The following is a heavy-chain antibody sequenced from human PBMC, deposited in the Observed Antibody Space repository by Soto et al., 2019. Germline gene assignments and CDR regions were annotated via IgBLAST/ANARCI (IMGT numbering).Heavy chain of an antibody. V-gene: IGHV3-30*18. CDR2: ISYDGSNK. J-gene: IGHJ6*03. CDR3: AKVYGSGSYYYYYYMDV. CDR1: GFTFSSYG. D-gene: IGHD3-10*01. Sequence: GGSLRVSCAASGFTFSSYGMHWVRQAPGKGLEWVAVISYDGSNKYYADSVKGRFTISRDNSKNTLYLQMNSLRAEDTAVYYCAKVYGSGSYYYYYYMDVWGKGTTVTVSS.